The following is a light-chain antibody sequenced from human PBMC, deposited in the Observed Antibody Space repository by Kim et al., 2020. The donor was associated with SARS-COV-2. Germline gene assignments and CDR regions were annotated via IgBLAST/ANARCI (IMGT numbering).Light chain of an antibody. J-gene: IGLJ1*01. CDR3: CSYAGSYTYV. CDR1: SSDVGGYNY. CDR2: DVS. Sequence: GQSVTISCTGTSSDVGGYNYVSWYQQHPGKAPKLMIYDVSKRPSGVPDRFSGSKSGNPASLTISGLQAEDEADYYCCSYAGSYTYVFGTGTKVTV. V-gene: IGLV2-11*01.